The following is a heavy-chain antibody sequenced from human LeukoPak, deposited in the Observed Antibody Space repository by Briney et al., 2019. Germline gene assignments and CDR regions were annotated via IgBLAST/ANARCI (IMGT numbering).Heavy chain of an antibody. CDR2: ISSLSNYI. D-gene: IGHD3-10*02. J-gene: IGHJ6*04. Sequence: GGSLRLSCAASRFTFTNYSMNWVRQAPGKGLEWVSSISSLSNYIYYADSVKGRFTISRDNAKNSLYLQMNSLRAEDTAVYYCAELGITMIGGVWGKGTTVTISS. CDR1: RFTFTNYS. CDR3: AELGITMIGGV. V-gene: IGHV3-21*01.